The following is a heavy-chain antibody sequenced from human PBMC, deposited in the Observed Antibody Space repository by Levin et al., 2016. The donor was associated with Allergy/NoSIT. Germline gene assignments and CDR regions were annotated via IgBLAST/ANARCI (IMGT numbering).Heavy chain of an antibody. Sequence: WIRQPPGKGLEWIGSIYYSGSTYYNPSLKSRVTISVDTSKNQFSLKLSSVTAADTAVYYCASEWLAYYYGMDVWGQGTTVTVSS. D-gene: IGHD3-3*01. J-gene: IGHJ6*02. CDR3: ASEWLAYYYGMDV. CDR2: IYYSGST. V-gene: IGHV4-39*01.